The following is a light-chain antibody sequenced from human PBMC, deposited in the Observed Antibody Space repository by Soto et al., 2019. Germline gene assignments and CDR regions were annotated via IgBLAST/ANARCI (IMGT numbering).Light chain of an antibody. CDR2: EVS. CDR1: SSDVGGYNY. V-gene: IGLV2-14*01. Sequence: QSALTQPASVSGSPGQSITISCTGTSSDVGGYNYVSWYQQHPGKAPKLMIYEVSNRPSGVSNRFSGSKSGNTASLTISGLRAEDEADYYCSSYTSRSTGVFGGGTKVTVL. J-gene: IGLJ3*02. CDR3: SSYTSRSTGV.